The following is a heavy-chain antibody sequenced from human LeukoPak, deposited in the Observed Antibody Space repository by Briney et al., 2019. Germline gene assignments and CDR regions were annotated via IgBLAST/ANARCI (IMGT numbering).Heavy chain of an antibody. V-gene: IGHV3-66*01. CDR2: IYSGDTT. Sequence: GGSLRLSCAASEFTVSSNYMTWVRQAPGKGLEWVSIIYSGDTTYYTDSVKGKFTISRDNSKNTLYLQMNSLRAEDTAVYYCARDRLNGMDVWGKGTTVTVSS. CDR3: ARDRLNGMDV. CDR1: EFTVSSNY. D-gene: IGHD5-12*01. J-gene: IGHJ6*04.